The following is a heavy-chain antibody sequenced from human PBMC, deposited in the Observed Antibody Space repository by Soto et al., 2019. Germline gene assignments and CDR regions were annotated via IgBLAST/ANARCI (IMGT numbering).Heavy chain of an antibody. J-gene: IGHJ4*02. CDR1: GGSITSSAYY. CDR2: IYYSGAA. V-gene: IGHV4-31*03. CDR3: ARGSQQLAAAEIDY. D-gene: IGHD1-1*01. Sequence: QVQLQESGPGLVKPSQTLSLTCTVSGGSITSSAYYWSWIRQYPGRGLQWIGYIYYSGAAYYIPSLKIRITISVDTSKNQLSLNLRSVTAADTAVYYCARGSQQLAAAEIDYWGQGTLVTVSS.